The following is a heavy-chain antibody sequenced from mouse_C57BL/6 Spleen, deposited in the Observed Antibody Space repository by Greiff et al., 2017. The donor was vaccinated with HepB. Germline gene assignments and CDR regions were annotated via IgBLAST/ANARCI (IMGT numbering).Heavy chain of an antibody. V-gene: IGHV1-18*01. CDR1: GYTFTDYN. D-gene: IGHD2-4*01. J-gene: IGHJ4*01. CDR2: INPNNGGT. CDR3: ARMGYDYDRAMDY. Sequence: VQLQQPGPELVKPGASVKIPCKASGYTFTDYNMDWVKQSHGKSLEWIGDINPNNGGTNYNQKFKGKATLTVDKSSSKAYMELRSLTSEDTAVYYCARMGYDYDRAMDYWGQGTSVTVSS.